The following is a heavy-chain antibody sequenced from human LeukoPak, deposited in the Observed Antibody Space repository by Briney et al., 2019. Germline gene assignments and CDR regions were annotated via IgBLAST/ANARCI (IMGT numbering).Heavy chain of an antibody. J-gene: IGHJ4*02. CDR2: MNDNSGDT. CDR1: AYTSTSYE. Sequence: SGTFSCKPFAYTSTSYEINWVRQAPGKGLGWMGGMNDNSGDTGYAQTFQGRVTMTRDTSISTAYMELSSLRAEDTAVYYCARNLPSSGCFVGWGQGTLVTVSS. V-gene: IGHV1-8*01. D-gene: IGHD6-19*01. CDR3: ARNLPSSGCFVG.